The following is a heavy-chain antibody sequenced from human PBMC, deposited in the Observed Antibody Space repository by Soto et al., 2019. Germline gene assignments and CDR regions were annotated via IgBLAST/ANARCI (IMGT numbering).Heavy chain of an antibody. V-gene: IGHV3-7*04. CDR3: ARGDYYDVSGPFSDAFDI. CDR1: GFTFSSYW. CDR2: IKEDGSQK. D-gene: IGHD3-22*01. Sequence: PGGSLRLSCAASGFTFSSYWMSWVRQAPGKGLEWVGNIKEDGSQKWYVDSVKGRFTISRDNAKNSLYLQMNSLRVEDTAVYYCARGDYYDVSGPFSDAFDIRGQGTMVTVSS. J-gene: IGHJ3*02.